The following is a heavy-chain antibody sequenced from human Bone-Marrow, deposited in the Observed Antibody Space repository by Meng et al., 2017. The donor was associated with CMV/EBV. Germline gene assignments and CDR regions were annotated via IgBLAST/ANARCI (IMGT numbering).Heavy chain of an antibody. CDR2: ISGSGGST. Sequence: GGSLRLSCAASGFTFSSYAMSWVRQAPGKGLEWVSAISGSGGSTYYADSVKGRFTISRDNSKNTLYLQMNSLRAEDTAVYYCARDPGQGVAISSFDIWGQGTMVTVSS. CDR1: GFTFSSYA. V-gene: IGHV3-23*01. D-gene: IGHD2-2*02. J-gene: IGHJ3*02. CDR3: ARDPGQGVAISSFDI.